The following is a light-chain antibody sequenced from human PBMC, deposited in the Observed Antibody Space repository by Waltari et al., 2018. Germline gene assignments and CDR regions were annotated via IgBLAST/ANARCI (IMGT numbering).Light chain of an antibody. Sequence: EIVLTQSPDTMSLSPGERATLSCRASQSVSTSFLAWYQQKTGQAPRLLIYGASNRATGIPDRFSGRWAWTDFTLTISRLEPEDFAVYYCQQYFSSPPYTFGQGTKLEIK. V-gene: IGKV3-20*01. CDR1: QSVSTSF. CDR3: QQYFSSPPYT. J-gene: IGKJ2*01. CDR2: GAS.